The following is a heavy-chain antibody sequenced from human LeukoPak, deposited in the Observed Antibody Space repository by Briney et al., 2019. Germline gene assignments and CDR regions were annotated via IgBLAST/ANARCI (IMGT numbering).Heavy chain of an antibody. CDR2: IKQDGSEK. V-gene: IGHV3-7*03. Sequence: GGSLRLSCAASGFTFSSYWMSWVRQAPGKGLEWVAIIKQDGSEKYYVDSVKGRSTISRDNAKNSLYLQMNSLRAEDTAVYYCARDPLTYYYDSSGYPSGQGTLVTVSS. D-gene: IGHD3-22*01. J-gene: IGHJ5*02. CDR1: GFTFSSYW. CDR3: ARDPLTYYYDSSGYP.